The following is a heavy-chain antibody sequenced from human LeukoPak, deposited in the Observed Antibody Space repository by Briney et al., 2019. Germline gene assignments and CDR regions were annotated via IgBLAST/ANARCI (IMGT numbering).Heavy chain of an antibody. CDR1: GFTFSSYW. V-gene: IGHV3-7*01. Sequence: LPGGSLRLSCAASGFTFSSYWMSWVRQAPGKGLEWVANIKQDGSEKYYVDSVKGRFTISRDNAKNSLYLQMNSLRAEDTAVYYCARDYYGSGSLGPRGYYYMDVWGKGTTVTVSS. J-gene: IGHJ6*03. D-gene: IGHD3-10*01. CDR3: ARDYYGSGSLGPRGYYYMDV. CDR2: IKQDGSEK.